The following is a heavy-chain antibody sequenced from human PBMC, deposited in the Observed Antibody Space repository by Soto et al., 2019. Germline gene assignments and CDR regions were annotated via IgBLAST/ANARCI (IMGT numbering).Heavy chain of an antibody. V-gene: IGHV3-23*01. J-gene: IGHJ4*02. CDR2: ISGSGGST. D-gene: IGHD3-10*01. CDR3: AKEGVGRGTEGYSFDY. Sequence: GGSLRLSCAASGFTFSSYAMSWVRQAPGKGLEWVSAISGSGGSTYYADSVKGRFTISRDNAKNTLYLQMNSLRAEDTAVYYYAKEGVGRGTEGYSFDYWGQGTLVTVSS. CDR1: GFTFSSYA.